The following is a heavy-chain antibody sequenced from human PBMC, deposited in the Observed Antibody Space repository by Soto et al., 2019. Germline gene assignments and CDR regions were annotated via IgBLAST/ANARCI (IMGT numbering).Heavy chain of an antibody. CDR3: ASGANAYSYAGLGF. V-gene: IGHV4-59*08. CDR2: IYFSGSA. J-gene: IGHJ4*02. Sequence: SETLSLTCTVSGGSITSYYWSWIRQPPGKGLEWIGYIYFSGSANYNPSLKSRVTISVDTSKNQFSLKLSSVTAADTAVYYCASGANAYSYAGLGFWGQGILVTVS. D-gene: IGHD4-4*01. CDR1: GGSITSYY.